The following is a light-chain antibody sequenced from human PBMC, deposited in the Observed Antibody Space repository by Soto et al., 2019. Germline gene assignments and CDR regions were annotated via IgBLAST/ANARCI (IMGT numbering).Light chain of an antibody. V-gene: IGLV7-46*01. CDR1: TGVVTSGHW. Sequence: QAVVTQEPSLTVSPGGTVTLTCGSSTGVVTSGHWPYWFQQKPGQAPRTLIYDTTNKHSWTPARFSGSLLGGKAAPTLSRAQPEDEAVYYCSLTYTSGRVFGGVTKLTVL. CDR3: SLTYTSGRV. J-gene: IGLJ2*01. CDR2: DTT.